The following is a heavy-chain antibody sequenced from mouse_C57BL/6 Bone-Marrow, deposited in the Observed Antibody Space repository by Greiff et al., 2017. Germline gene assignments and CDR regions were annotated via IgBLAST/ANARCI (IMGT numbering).Heavy chain of an antibody. CDR1: GYTFTSYW. CDR2: LYPGSGST. D-gene: IGHD2-5*01. J-gene: IGHJ4*01. CDR3: AREGSYYSNYYAMDY. Sequence: VQLQQPGAELVKPGASVKMSCKASGYTFTSYWITWVKQRPGQGLEWIGDLYPGSGSTNYNEKFKSKATLTVDTSSSTAYMQLSSLTSEDSAVYYCAREGSYYSNYYAMDYWGQGTSVTVSS. V-gene: IGHV1-55*01.